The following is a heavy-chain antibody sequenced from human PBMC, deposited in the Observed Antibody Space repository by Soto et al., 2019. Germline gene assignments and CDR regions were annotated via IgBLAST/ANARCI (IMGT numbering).Heavy chain of an antibody. CDR1: GGSISSGGYY. CDR2: IYYSGST. D-gene: IGHD4-4*01. V-gene: IGHV4-31*03. CDR3: AGGSTETSYYYYYYMDV. J-gene: IGHJ6*03. Sequence: QVQLQESGPGLVKPSQTLSLTCTVSGGSISSGGYYWSWIRQHPGKGLEWIGYIYYSGSTYYNPSLKSRVIISVDTPKNQFSLKLSSVTAADTAVYYCAGGSTETSYYYYYYMDVWGKGTTVTVSS.